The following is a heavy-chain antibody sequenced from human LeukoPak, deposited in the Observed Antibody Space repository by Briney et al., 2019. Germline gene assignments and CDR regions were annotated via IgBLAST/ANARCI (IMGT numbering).Heavy chain of an antibody. V-gene: IGHV1-46*01. Sequence: ASVKVSCKASGYTFTSYYMHWVRQAPGQGLEWMGIINPSGGSTSYAQKFQGRVTMTTDRPTTTASMELRSLRSDDTAMYYCARVRPPNIVDSVMDYKYYHDMDVWGQGTTVTVSS. D-gene: IGHD5-18*01. CDR3: ARVRPPNIVDSVMDYKYYHDMDV. J-gene: IGHJ6*02. CDR1: GYTFTSYY. CDR2: INPSGGST.